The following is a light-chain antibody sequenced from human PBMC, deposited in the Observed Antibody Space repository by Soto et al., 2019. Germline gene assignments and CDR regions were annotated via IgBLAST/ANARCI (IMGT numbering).Light chain of an antibody. V-gene: IGKV3-15*01. Sequence: EKVMTQSPATLSVSPGERATLSCRASQSVSSNLAWYQQKPGQAPRLLIYGASTRATGIPARFSGSGSGTEFTVTISSLQSEDFAVYYCQQYNNWPLTFGQGTKLEIK. J-gene: IGKJ2*01. CDR3: QQYNNWPLT. CDR1: QSVSSN. CDR2: GAS.